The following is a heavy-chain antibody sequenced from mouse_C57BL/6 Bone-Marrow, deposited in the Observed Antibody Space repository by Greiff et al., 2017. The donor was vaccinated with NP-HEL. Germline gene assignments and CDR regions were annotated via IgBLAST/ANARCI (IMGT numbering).Heavy chain of an antibody. V-gene: IGHV14-4*01. D-gene: IGHD4-1*01. CDR1: GFNIKDDY. Sequence: DVKLQESGAELVRPGASVKLSCTASGFNIKDDYMHWVKQRPEQGLEWIGWIDPANGDTEYASKFQGKATITADTSSNTAYLQLSSLTAEDTAVYYCTTNWDWGFAYWGQGTLVTVSA. CDR3: TTNWDWGFAY. CDR2: IDPANGDT. J-gene: IGHJ3*01.